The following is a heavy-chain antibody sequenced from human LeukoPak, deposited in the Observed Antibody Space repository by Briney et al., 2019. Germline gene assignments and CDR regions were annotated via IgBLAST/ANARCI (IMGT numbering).Heavy chain of an antibody. CDR1: GGSISSYY. CDR3: ARAFGTITGTTYYYMDV. J-gene: IGHJ6*03. V-gene: IGHV4-4*07. Sequence: KPSETLSLTCTVSGGSISSYYWSWIRQPAGKGLEWIGRIYTSGSTNYNPSLKSRVTMSADTSKNQFSLKLSSVTAADTAVYYCARAFGTITGTTYYYMDVWGKGTTVTVSS. CDR2: IYTSGST. D-gene: IGHD1-20*01.